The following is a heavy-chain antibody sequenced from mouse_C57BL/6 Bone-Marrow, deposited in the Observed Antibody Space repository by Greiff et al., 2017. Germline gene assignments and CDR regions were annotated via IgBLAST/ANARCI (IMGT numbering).Heavy chain of an antibody. V-gene: IGHV1-64*01. CDR3: AHYGSKGY. J-gene: IGHJ2*01. CDR2: IHPTSGST. D-gene: IGHD1-1*01. Sequence: VQLQQPGAELVKPGASVKLSCKASGYTFTSYWMHWVKQRPGQGLEWIGMIHPTSGSTNYNEKFKSKATLTVDKSSSTAYMQLSSLTSEDSAVYYCAHYGSKGYWGQGTTLTVSS. CDR1: GYTFTSYW.